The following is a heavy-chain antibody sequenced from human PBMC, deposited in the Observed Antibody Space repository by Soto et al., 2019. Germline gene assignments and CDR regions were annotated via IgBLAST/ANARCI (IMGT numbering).Heavy chain of an antibody. Sequence: PLLSLRLPGTVAGGTIICYDWRWIRQPAGKGLEWIGRIYTSGSTRYNPYLKSRVTTTFDTSKNQFLMKLSNVPGADNAVHYCARDRGDYVNVMEFWGNGPTV. CDR2: IYTSGST. J-gene: IGHJ6*04. D-gene: IGHD3-16*01. CDR1: GGTIICYD. CDR3: ARDRGDYVNVMEF. V-gene: IGHV4-4*07.